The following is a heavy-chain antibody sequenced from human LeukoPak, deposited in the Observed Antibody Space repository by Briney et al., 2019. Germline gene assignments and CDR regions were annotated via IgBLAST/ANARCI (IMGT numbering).Heavy chain of an antibody. J-gene: IGHJ5*02. CDR2: MNPNSGNT. D-gene: IGHD1-14*01. CDR3: ARVASPDGFDP. Sequence: GASVKVSCRASGYTFINFDINWVRQAPGQGLEWMGWMNPNSGNTGSARKFQGRFTVTRDTSTAYMELSSLTSEDTAVYYCARVASPDGFDPWGQGTLVTVS. V-gene: IGHV1-8*01. CDR1: GYTFINFD.